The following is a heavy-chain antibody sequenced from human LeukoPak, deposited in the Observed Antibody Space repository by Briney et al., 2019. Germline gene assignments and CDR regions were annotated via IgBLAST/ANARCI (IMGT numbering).Heavy chain of an antibody. CDR3: ARDTVVTPTPGGMDV. D-gene: IGHD4-23*01. CDR2: INPSGGST. V-gene: IGHV1-46*01. J-gene: IGHJ6*02. Sequence: ASVKVSCKASGGTFSSYAISWVRQAPGQGLEWMGIINPSGGSTSYAQKFQGRVTMTRDTSTSTVYMELSSLRSEDTAVYYCARDTVVTPTPGGMDVWGQGTAVTVSS. CDR1: GGTFSSYA.